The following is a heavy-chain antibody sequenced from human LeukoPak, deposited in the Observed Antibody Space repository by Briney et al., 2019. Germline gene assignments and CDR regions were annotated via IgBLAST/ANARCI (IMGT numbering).Heavy chain of an antibody. Sequence: SETLSLTCAVYGGSFSGYYWSWIRQPPGKGLEWIGEINHSGSTNYNPSLKSRVTISVDTSKNQFSLKLSSVTAADTAVYYCAKGRSSWYYYSTYYYYYYMDVWGKGTTVTVSS. J-gene: IGHJ6*03. CDR2: INHSGST. D-gene: IGHD6-13*01. CDR3: AKGRSSWYYYSTYYYYYYMDV. CDR1: GGSFSGYY. V-gene: IGHV4-34*01.